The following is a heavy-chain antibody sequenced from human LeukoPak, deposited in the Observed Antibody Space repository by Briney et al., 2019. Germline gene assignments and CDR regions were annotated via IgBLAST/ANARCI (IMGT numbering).Heavy chain of an antibody. J-gene: IGHJ4*02. CDR1: GYTFTGYY. CDR2: INPNSGGT. CDR3: ARGNDYGDYYFDY. V-gene: IGHV1-2*02. D-gene: IGHD4-17*01. Sequence: RASVKVSCKASGYTFTGYYMHWVRQAPGQGLEWMGWINPNSGGTNYAQKFQGRVTMTRDTFISTAYMELSRLRSDDTAVYYCARGNDYGDYYFDYWGQGTLVTVSS.